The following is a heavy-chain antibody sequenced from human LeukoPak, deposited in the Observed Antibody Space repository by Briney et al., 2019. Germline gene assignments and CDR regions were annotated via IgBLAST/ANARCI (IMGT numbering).Heavy chain of an antibody. D-gene: IGHD2-2*01. V-gene: IGHV3-23*01. CDR1: GFTFSSYA. J-gene: IGHJ3*02. CDR3: ARGGYCSSSICYSLNAFDI. Sequence: GGSLRLSCAASGFTFSSYAMSWVRQAPGKGLEWVSAISGSGGSTYYADSVKGRFTISRDNAKNSLYLQMNSLRAEDTAVYYCARGGYCSSSICYSLNAFDIWGQGTMFTVSS. CDR2: ISGSGGST.